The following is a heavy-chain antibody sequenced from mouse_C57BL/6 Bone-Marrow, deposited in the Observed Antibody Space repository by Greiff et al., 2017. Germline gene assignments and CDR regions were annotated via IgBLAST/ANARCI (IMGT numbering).Heavy chain of an antibody. D-gene: IGHD2-4*01. CDR3: AIVRLRRVDY. Sequence: QVQLQQPGAELVQPGASVKVSCQASGYTFTSSWMHWVKQRPGQGLEWIGRIPPSDSDTNYNQKFKGKATLTVDQSSSTAYMQLSSLTSEDSAVYYCAIVRLRRVDYWGQGTTLTVSS. J-gene: IGHJ2*01. CDR1: GYTFTSSW. CDR2: IPPSDSDT. V-gene: IGHV1-74*01.